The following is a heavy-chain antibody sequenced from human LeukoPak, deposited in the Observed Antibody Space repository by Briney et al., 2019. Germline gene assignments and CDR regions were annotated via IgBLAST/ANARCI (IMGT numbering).Heavy chain of an antibody. V-gene: IGHV1-69*06. CDR1: GGTFSSYA. D-gene: IGHD6-13*01. Sequence: SVKVSCKASGGTFSSYAISWVRQAPGQGLEWMGGIIPIFGTANYAQKFQGRVTITAEKSTSTAYMELSGLRSEDTAVYYCARDPLAYSSSWYFGYWGRGTLVTVSS. J-gene: IGHJ4*02. CDR2: IIPIFGTA. CDR3: ARDPLAYSSSWYFGY.